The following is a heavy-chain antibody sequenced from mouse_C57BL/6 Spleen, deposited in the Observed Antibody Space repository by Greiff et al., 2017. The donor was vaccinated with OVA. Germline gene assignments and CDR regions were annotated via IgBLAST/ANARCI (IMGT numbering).Heavy chain of an antibody. CDR3: ASLCYGYDNWDFDV. CDR1: GYSITSGYY. D-gene: IGHD2-2*01. CDR2: ISYDGSN. V-gene: IGHV3-6*01. Sequence: ESGPGLVKPSQSLSLTCSVTGYSITSGYYWNWIRQFPGNKLEWMGYISYDGSNNYNPSLKNRISITRDTSKNQFFLKLNSVTTEDTATYYCASLCYGYDNWDFDVWGTGTTVTVSS. J-gene: IGHJ1*03.